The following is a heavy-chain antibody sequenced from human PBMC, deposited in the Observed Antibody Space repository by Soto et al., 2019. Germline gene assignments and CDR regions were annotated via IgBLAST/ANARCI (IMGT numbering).Heavy chain of an antibody. D-gene: IGHD2-21*02. CDR1: GDTFSSYI. V-gene: IGHV1-69*08. CDR2: VIPVLTTT. CDR3: ARRRYCGYDCYHKHYYGMDV. J-gene: IGHJ6*02. Sequence: QVQLVQSGAEVKKPGSSVRVSCRSSGDTFSSYIVNWLRLAPGRGLEWMGRVIPVLTTTDYAQNFRGRVTISADRSTNTVYLDLSSLRSDDTAVYYFARRRYCGYDCYHKHYYGMDVWGQGSLGTVAS.